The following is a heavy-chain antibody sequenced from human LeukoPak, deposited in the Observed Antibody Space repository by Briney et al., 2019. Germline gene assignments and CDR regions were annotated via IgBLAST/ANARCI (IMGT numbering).Heavy chain of an antibody. D-gene: IGHD2-15*01. CDR3: GRVGCTGGNCKPYAYYATDV. CDR1: GFTFNTYA. CDR2: MWYDGSDK. Sequence: GGSLRLSCAASGFTFNTYAMHWVRQAPGKGLEWVAIMWYDGSDKYYADSVRSRFAISRDNSKNTLYLQMNSLRAEDTAVYYCGRVGCTGGNCKPYAYYATDVWGQGTTVTVSS. V-gene: IGHV3-33*01. J-gene: IGHJ6*02.